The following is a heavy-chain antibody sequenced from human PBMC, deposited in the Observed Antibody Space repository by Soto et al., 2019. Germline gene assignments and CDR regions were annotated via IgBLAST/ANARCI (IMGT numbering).Heavy chain of an antibody. CDR1: GGSMSSDDYY. D-gene: IGHD5-18*01. V-gene: IGHV4-30-4*01. J-gene: IGHJ4*02. CDR2: IYHSGTT. CDR3: ARVRAYSYGYEDY. Sequence: SETLSLTCTVSGGSMSSDDYYWSWIRHPAGRGLEWLGYIYHSGTTYYNPSLKSRVSISVDTSKNQFSLRLSSIAAADTAVYYCARVRAYSYGYEDYWGQGTLVTVS.